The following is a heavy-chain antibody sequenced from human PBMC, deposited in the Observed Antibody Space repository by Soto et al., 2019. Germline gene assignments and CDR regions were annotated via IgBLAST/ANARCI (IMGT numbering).Heavy chain of an antibody. CDR2: ISPIFGTP. CDR1: GGTFSSYT. D-gene: IGHD1-26*01. J-gene: IGHJ4*02. Sequence: SVKVSCKASGGTFSSYTMSWMRQDPGQGLEWRSGISPIFGTPIYAQKFQDRVTITEDDSTMTAYMEMNRLTSEDTAVYYCARVVVGSRLSLDYWGQGTLVTVSS. V-gene: IGHV1-69*13. CDR3: ARVVVGSRLSLDY.